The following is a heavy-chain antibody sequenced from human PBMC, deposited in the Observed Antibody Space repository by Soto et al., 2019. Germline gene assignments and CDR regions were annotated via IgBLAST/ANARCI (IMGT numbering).Heavy chain of an antibody. CDR3: ATPKPLRGDMITNINFDF. D-gene: IGHD3-10*01. Sequence: GASVKVSCKASEDTFRNYAISWVRQAPGQGLEWMGWIIAYNGNTNYAQKLQGRVTMTTDTVTDTAYMELSGLKSDDTAVYYCATPKPLRGDMITNINFDFSGRGTPVTVSS. V-gene: IGHV1-18*01. CDR2: IIAYNGNT. CDR1: EDTFRNYA. J-gene: IGHJ4*02.